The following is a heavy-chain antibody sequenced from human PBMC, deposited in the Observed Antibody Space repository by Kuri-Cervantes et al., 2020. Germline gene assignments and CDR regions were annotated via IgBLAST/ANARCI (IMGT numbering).Heavy chain of an antibody. CDR3: ARDLQSRAEYYYYYGMDV. J-gene: IGHJ6*02. CDR1: GGSISSYY. Sequence: GSLRLSCTVSGGSISSYYWSWIRQPPGKGLEWIGYIYYSGSTNYNPSLKSRVTISVDTSKNQFSLKLSSVTAAGTAVYYCARDLQSRAEYYYYYGMDVWGQGTTVTVSS. CDR2: IYYSGST. D-gene: IGHD6-13*01. V-gene: IGHV4-59*12.